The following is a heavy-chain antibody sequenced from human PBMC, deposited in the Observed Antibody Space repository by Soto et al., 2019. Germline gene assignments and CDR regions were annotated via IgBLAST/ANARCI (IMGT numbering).Heavy chain of an antibody. D-gene: IGHD6-19*01. V-gene: IGHV3-23*01. CDR1: GFPFSHSA. J-gene: IGHJ4*02. CDR2: FSGTGNAA. Sequence: SLRLSCAASGFPFSHSAMSWVRQAPRAGVGRVPAFSGTGNAASDAATERRRFTLSTDDARDTLYLQMNSLTADDTAVDYCGKERRRSGWFVCDYGGQGELVTVAS. CDR3: GKERRRSGWFVCDY.